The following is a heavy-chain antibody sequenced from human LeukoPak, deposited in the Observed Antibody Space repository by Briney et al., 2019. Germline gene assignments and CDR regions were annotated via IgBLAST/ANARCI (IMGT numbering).Heavy chain of an antibody. CDR2: IYYSGST. Sequence: SETLSLTCSVSGGSISTGSYYWGWIRQPPGKGLEWIGSIYYSGSTYYNPSLKSRVTISVDTSKNQFSLKPSSVTAADTAVYYCARVMHSSSWGGDSYYFDYWGQGTLVTVSS. J-gene: IGHJ4*02. CDR3: ARVMHSSSWGGDSYYFDY. V-gene: IGHV4-39*07. CDR1: GGSISTGSYY. D-gene: IGHD6-13*01.